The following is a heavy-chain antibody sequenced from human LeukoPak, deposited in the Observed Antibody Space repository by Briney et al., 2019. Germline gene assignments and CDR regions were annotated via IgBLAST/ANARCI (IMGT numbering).Heavy chain of an antibody. CDR3: AKILLRYFDWLLCPFDY. J-gene: IGHJ4*02. CDR2: ISGSGGST. D-gene: IGHD3-9*01. V-gene: IGHV3-23*01. CDR1: GFTFSSYA. Sequence: GGSLRLSCAASGFTFSSYAMSWVRQAPGKWLEWVSAISGSGGSTYYADSVKGRFTISRDNSKNTLYLQMNSLRAEDTAVYYCAKILLRYFDWLLCPFDYWGQGTLVTVSS.